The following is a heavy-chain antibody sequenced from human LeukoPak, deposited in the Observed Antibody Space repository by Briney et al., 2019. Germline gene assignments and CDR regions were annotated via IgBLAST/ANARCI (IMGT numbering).Heavy chain of an antibody. CDR1: GYTFTSYY. V-gene: IGHV1-46*01. CDR3: ARWGHYYYMDV. J-gene: IGHJ6*03. Sequence: ASVKVSCKASGYTFTSYYMHRVRQAPGQGLEWMGIINPSGGSTSYAQKFQGRVTMTRDMSTSTVYMELSSLRSEDTAVYYCARWGHYYYMDVWGKGTTVTVSS. CDR2: INPSGGST. D-gene: IGHD3-16*01.